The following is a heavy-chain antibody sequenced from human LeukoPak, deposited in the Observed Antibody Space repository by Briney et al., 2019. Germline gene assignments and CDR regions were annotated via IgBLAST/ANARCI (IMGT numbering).Heavy chain of an antibody. Sequence: SSETLSHTCGVSGASFSAYYWSWIRQPPGKGLEWIAEVNNSGDTHYNPSLKSRVTISVDTSKNQFSLRVTSATAADTATYYCARRQRISRMSWGDFWGQGTLVIVSS. CDR1: GASFSAYY. V-gene: IGHV4-34*01. D-gene: IGHD3-16*01. CDR3: ARRQRISRMSWGDF. CDR2: VNNSGDT. J-gene: IGHJ4*02.